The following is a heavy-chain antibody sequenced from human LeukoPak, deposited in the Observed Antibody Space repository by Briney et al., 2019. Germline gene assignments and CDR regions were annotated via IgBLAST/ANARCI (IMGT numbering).Heavy chain of an antibody. CDR2: FDPEDGET. Sequence: GASVTVSFTVSGYTLTELSMHWVRQAPGKGLEWMGGFDPEDGETIYAQKFQGRVTMTEDTSTDTAYMELSSLRSEDTAVYYCATEGGGSGWYYFDYRGQGTLVTVSS. CDR1: GYTLTELS. D-gene: IGHD6-19*01. CDR3: ATEGGGSGWYYFDY. V-gene: IGHV1-24*01. J-gene: IGHJ4*02.